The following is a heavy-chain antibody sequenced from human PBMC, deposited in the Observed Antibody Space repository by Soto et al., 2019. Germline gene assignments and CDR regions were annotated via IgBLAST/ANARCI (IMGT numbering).Heavy chain of an antibody. CDR2: ISSSGDSP. CDR1: GFTFSNYA. V-gene: IGHV3-23*01. Sequence: EVQLXXSGXGLVXLGGSLRLSXAASGFTFSNYAMSWVRQAPGKGLEWVSAISSSGDSPYYADSVXGXXXXXXXXXXXXXXXXXXXXXXXXXXXXXXARXTXPXPHXXXQGXXVT. J-gene: IGHJ4*02. CDR3: ARXTXPXPHX.